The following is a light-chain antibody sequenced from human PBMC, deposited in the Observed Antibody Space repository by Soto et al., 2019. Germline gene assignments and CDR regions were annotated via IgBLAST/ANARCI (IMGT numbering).Light chain of an antibody. CDR2: AVT. CDR1: SSDVGGYNY. Sequence: QSVLTQPASVSGSPGQSITISCTGTSSDVGGYNYVSWYQQHPGKAPKLMIYAVTNRPSGVSIRFSGSKSGNTASLTISGLQAEDEADYYCSSYTSSSTLYVFGTGTKVTVL. J-gene: IGLJ1*01. CDR3: SSYTSSSTLYV. V-gene: IGLV2-14*01.